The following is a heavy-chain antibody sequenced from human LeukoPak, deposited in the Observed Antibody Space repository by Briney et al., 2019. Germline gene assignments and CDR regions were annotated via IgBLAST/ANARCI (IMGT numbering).Heavy chain of an antibody. CDR3: ARGRYSSGWYEYPSPWVDY. V-gene: IGHV3-13*01. D-gene: IGHD6-19*01. CDR1: GFTFSSYD. J-gene: IGHJ4*02. CDR2: IGTAGDT. Sequence: GGSLRLSCAASGFTFSSYDMHWVRQATGKGLEWVSAIGTAGDTYYPGSVKGRFTISRENAKNSLYLQMNSLRAGDTAVYYCARGRYSSGWYEYPSPWVDYWGQGTLVTVSS.